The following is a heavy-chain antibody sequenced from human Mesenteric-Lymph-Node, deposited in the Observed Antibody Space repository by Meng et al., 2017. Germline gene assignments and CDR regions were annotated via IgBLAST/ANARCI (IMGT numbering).Heavy chain of an antibody. CDR3: ARGPSLHGSGSYYY. D-gene: IGHD3-10*01. CDR1: GYTFTGYY. V-gene: IGHV1-2*02. Sequence: GESLKISCKASGYTFTGYYMHWVRQAPGQGLEWMGWINPNSGGTNYAQKFQGRVTITRNTSISTAYMELSSLRSEDTAVYYCARGPSLHGSGSYYYWGQGTLVTVSS. CDR2: INPNSGGT. J-gene: IGHJ4*02.